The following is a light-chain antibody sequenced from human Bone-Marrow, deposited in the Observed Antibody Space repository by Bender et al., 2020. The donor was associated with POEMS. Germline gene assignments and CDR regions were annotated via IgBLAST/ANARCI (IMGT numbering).Light chain of an antibody. CDR3: CSYAGSNNLL. Sequence: QSALTQPRSVSGSPGQSVTISCTGTSSDVGGYNYVSWYQQHPGKAPKLILSDVTNRPSGISNRFSGSKSDNRASLTISGLQTEDEADYYCCSYAGSNNLLFGGGTKLTVL. V-gene: IGLV2-11*01. CDR1: SSDVGGYNY. CDR2: DVT. J-gene: IGLJ2*01.